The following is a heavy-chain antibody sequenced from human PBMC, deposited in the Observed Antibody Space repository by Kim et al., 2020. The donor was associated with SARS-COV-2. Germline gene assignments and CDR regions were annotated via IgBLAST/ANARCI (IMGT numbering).Heavy chain of an antibody. Sequence: RGSLRLSCVVSGFTFNRYWMTWVRQAPGKGLEWVTNLNEDGTERYYVDSVRGRFTISRDNAEKSLYLQMDNLRAEDTGVYYCATSIEAYGAFDYWGQGTLVAVS. J-gene: IGHJ4*02. CDR2: LNEDGTER. V-gene: IGHV3-7*01. CDR1: GFTFNRYW. D-gene: IGHD2-21*01. CDR3: ATSIEAYGAFDY.